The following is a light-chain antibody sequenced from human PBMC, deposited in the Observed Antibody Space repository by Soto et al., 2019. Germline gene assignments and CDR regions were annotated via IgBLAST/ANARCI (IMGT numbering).Light chain of an antibody. Sequence: QSVLTQPPSVSGAPGQRVTISCTGSSSNIGAGYDVYWYQQLPGTAPKLLIYGNSNRPSGVPHRFSGSKSGTAASLAITGLQAEDAADYYCQSSDSSLSGSVFGGGTKLTVL. CDR2: GNS. V-gene: IGLV1-40*01. CDR3: QSSDSSLSGSV. J-gene: IGLJ3*02. CDR1: SSNIGAGYD.